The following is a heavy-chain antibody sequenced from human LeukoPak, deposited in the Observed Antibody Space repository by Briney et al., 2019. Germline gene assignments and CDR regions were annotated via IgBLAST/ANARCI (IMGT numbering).Heavy chain of an antibody. CDR2: IIPNSGGT. CDR1: GYTLTDYY. J-gene: IGHJ5*02. D-gene: IGHD3-9*01. Sequence: ASVKVSCKASGYTLTDYYMHWVRQTPGQGLEWMGWIIPNSGGTEYAQKFQGRVTMTRDTSISTFYMELTRPTSDDTAVYYCARRYHDILTGYRTENWFAPWGQGTLVTVSA. V-gene: IGHV1-2*02. CDR3: ARRYHDILTGYRTENWFAP.